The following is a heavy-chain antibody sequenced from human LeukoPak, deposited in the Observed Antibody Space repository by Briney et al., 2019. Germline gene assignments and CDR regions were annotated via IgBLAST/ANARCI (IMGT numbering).Heavy chain of an antibody. CDR2: IYYSGST. CDR3: ARLNGDYDDYVGFDY. D-gene: IGHD4-17*01. V-gene: IGHV4-39*01. Sequence: SETLSLTCTVSGGSINSTTYSWDWIRQPPGKGLEWIGSIYYSGSTYYNPSLKSRVTISVDTSKNQFSLKLTSVTAADTAVYYCARLNGDYDDYVGFDYWGQGTLLTVSS. CDR1: GGSINSTTYS. J-gene: IGHJ4*02.